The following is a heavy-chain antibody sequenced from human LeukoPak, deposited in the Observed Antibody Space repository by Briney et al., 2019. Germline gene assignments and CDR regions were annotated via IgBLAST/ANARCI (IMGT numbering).Heavy chain of an antibody. CDR1: GYNFTSYW. J-gene: IGHJ4*02. CDR3: ARHGSGSYHHNADY. D-gene: IGHD1-26*01. Sequence: GESLKISCKASGYNFTSYWIDWVRQMPGQGLQWMGIIYPGDSDTRYSPSFQGQVTISADKSISTAYLQWSSLKASDTAMYYCARHGSGSYHHNADYWGQGTLVTVSS. V-gene: IGHV5-51*01. CDR2: IYPGDSDT.